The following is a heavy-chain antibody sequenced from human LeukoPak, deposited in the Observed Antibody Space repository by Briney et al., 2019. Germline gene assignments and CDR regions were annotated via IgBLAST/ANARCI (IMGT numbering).Heavy chain of an antibody. V-gene: IGHV4-31*03. CDR3: ASGIAAIPDY. CDR1: GGSISSGGYY. CDR2: IYYSGST. D-gene: IGHD2-2*02. J-gene: IGHJ4*02. Sequence: SEILSLTCTVSGGSISSGGYYWSWIRQLPGKGLEWIGYIYYSGSTYYNPSLKSRVTISVDTSKNQFSLKLSSVTAADTAVYYCASGIAAIPDYWGQGTLVTVSS.